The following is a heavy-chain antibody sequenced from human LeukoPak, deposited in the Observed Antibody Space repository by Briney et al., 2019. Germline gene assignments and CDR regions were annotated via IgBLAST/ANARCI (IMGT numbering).Heavy chain of an antibody. Sequence: AGGSLRLSCAASGFTFDDYAMHWVRHAPGKGREWVSGISWNSGSIGYADSVKGRFTISRDNAKNSLYPQMNSLRAEDTALYYCAKDIVATRGYYYYGMDVWGQGTTVTVSS. CDR3: AKDIVATRGYYYYGMDV. V-gene: IGHV3-9*01. CDR2: ISWNSGSI. CDR1: GFTFDDYA. D-gene: IGHD5-12*01. J-gene: IGHJ6*02.